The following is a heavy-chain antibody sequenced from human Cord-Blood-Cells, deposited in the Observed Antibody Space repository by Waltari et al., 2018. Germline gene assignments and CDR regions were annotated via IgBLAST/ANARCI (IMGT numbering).Heavy chain of an antibody. CDR1: GGSISSYY. CDR2: IYYSGST. Sequence: QVPLQESGPGLVKPSETLSLTCTVSGGSISSYYWSWIRQPPGKGLEWIGYIYYSGSTNYNPALKSRVTISVDTSKNQFSLKLSSVTAADTAVYYCARHSVEQNWFDPWGQGTLVTVSS. V-gene: IGHV4-59*08. J-gene: IGHJ5*02. CDR3: ARHSVEQNWFDP.